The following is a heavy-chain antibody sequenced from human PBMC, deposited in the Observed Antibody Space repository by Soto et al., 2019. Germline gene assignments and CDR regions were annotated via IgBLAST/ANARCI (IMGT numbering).Heavy chain of an antibody. Sequence: GGSLRLSCAASGFTFSSYWMHWVRQAPGKGLVWVSRINSDGSSTSYADSVKGRFTISRDNAKNTLYLQMNSLRAEDTAVYYCARVRWYFGSFNYFDYWGQGTLVTVSS. CDR1: GFTFSSYW. V-gene: IGHV3-74*01. CDR3: ARVRWYFGSFNYFDY. J-gene: IGHJ4*02. D-gene: IGHD2-15*01. CDR2: INSDGSST.